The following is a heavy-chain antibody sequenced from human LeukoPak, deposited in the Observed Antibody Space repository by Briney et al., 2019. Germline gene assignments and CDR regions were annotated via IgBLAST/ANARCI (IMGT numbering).Heavy chain of an antibody. D-gene: IGHD5-24*01. CDR3: ARASDPWLQLT. J-gene: IGHJ5*02. CDR2: IKQDGSEK. Sequence: GGSLRLSCAASGFTFSNYWMIWVRQAPGKGLEWVGNIKQDGSEKRYADSVRGRFSISRDNAQTSLYLKMNSLRAEDTAVYYCARASDPWLQLTWGQGTLVTVSS. CDR1: GFTFSNYW. V-gene: IGHV3-7*05.